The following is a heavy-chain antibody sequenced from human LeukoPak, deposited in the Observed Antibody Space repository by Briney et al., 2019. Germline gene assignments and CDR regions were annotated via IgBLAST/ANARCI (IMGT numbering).Heavy chain of an antibody. CDR1: GYTFTSYG. CDR3: ARDSGGVMYYYDSSGYFPFDY. V-gene: IGHV1-18*01. D-gene: IGHD3-22*01. CDR2: ISAYNGNT. J-gene: IGHJ4*02. Sequence: ASVKVSCKASGYTFTSYGISWVRQAPGQGLEWMGWISAYNGNTNYAQKLQGRVTMTTDTSTSTAYMELSSLRSEDTAVYYCARDSGGVMYYYDSSGYFPFDYWGQGTLVTVSS.